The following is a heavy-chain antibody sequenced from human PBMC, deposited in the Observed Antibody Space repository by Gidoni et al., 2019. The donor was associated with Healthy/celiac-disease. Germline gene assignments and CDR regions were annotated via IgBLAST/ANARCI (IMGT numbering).Heavy chain of an antibody. Sequence: QVQLQESGPGLVKPSETLSLTCTDSGGSISSYYWSWIRQPPGKGLEWIGHIYYSGSTNYNPSLKSRVTISVDTSKNQFSLKLSSVTAADTAVYYCARDLRVGATIVGWFDPWGQGTLVTVSS. V-gene: IGHV4-59*01. CDR3: ARDLRVGATIVGWFDP. D-gene: IGHD1-26*01. J-gene: IGHJ5*02. CDR2: IYYSGST. CDR1: GGSISSYY.